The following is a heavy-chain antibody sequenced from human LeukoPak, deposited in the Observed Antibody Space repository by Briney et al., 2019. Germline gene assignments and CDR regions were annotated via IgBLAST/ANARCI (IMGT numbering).Heavy chain of an antibody. CDR1: GFTIITNY. D-gene: IGHD5-12*01. V-gene: IGHV3-21*01. CDR3: AKDPWGGYSY. Sequence: GSLRLSCAASGFTIITNYMSWVRQAPGKGLEWVSSISGSSTYIHYADSLKGRFTISRDNAKNSLYLQMNSLRAEDTAVYYCAKDPWGGYSYWGQGIQVIVSS. J-gene: IGHJ4*02. CDR2: ISGSSTYI.